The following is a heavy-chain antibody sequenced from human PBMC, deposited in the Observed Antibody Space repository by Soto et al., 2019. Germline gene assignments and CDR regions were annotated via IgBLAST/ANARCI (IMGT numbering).Heavy chain of an antibody. Sequence: SETLSLTCIVSGGSISSSGYYWGWIRQPPGKGLEWIASIYYSGGPYYNPSLKSRVTISVDTSKNQFSLKLSSVTAADTAVYYCARGTGIAVAGRGEIYRYWGQGTLVTVSS. J-gene: IGHJ4*02. CDR3: ARGTGIAVAGRGEIYRY. CDR2: IYYSGGP. D-gene: IGHD6-19*01. V-gene: IGHV4-39*07. CDR1: GGSISSSGYY.